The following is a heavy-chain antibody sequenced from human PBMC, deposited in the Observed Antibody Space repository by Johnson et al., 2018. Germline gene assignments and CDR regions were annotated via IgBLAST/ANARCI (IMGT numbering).Heavy chain of an antibody. CDR3: ARKMSSGSDRQIDAFDI. CDR2: INSDGSWT. CDR1: GFNFNNYW. V-gene: IGHV3-74*01. J-gene: IGHJ3*02. Sequence: VQLQESGGNLVHPGGSLRLSCAASGFNFNNYWTHWVRQAPGKGLVWVSRINSDGSWTNYADSVKGRFTISRDDAKNVMYLQMNSLRAEDTAVYYGARKMSSGSDRQIDAFDIWGQGTMVTVSS. D-gene: IGHD6-19*01.